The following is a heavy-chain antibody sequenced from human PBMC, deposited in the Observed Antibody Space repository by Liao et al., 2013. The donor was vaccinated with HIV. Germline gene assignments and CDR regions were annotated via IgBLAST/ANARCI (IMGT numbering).Heavy chain of an antibody. CDR3: ARESVAARPNYYYYYMDV. Sequence: QLKLQESGPGLVKPSETLSLTCAVYGGSFNGHFWSWIRQTPGKGLDWIGEVIHSGNTNYNPSLKSRVTISVDASKNQFSLKLSSVTAADTAVYYCARESVAARPNYYYYYMDVWGKGTTVTVSS. CDR1: GGSFNGHF. V-gene: IGHV4-34*10. D-gene: IGHD6-6*01. J-gene: IGHJ6*03. CDR2: VIHSGNT.